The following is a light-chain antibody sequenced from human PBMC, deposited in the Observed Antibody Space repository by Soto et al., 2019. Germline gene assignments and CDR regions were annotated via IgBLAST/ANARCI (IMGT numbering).Light chain of an antibody. J-gene: IGKJ4*01. CDR2: AAS. Sequence: DIQMTQSPSSVSASVGDRVTITCRSSEDISTWLAWYQQKPGKAPKLLIYAASSLQSGVPSRFSGSGSGTDFTLTISSLQPEDFATYYCQQSYSTLTFGGGTKVDIK. CDR3: QQSYSTLT. CDR1: EDISTW. V-gene: IGKV1-12*01.